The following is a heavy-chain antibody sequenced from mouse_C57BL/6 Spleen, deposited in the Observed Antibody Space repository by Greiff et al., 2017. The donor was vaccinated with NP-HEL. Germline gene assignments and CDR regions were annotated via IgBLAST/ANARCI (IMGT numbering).Heavy chain of an antibody. V-gene: IGHV5-9*01. CDR1: GFTFSSYT. D-gene: IGHD1-1*01. J-gene: IGHJ4*01. CDR2: ISGGGGNT. CDR3: ARHYYGSRYAMDY. Sequence: EVQVVESGGGLVKPGGSLKLSCAASGFTFSSYTMSWVRQTPEKRLEWVATISGGGGNTYYPDSVKGRFTISRDNAKNTLYLQMSSLRSEDTALYYCARHYYGSRYAMDYWGQGTSVTVSS.